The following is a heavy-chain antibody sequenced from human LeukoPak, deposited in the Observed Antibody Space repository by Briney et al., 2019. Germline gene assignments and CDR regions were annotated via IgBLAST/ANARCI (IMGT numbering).Heavy chain of an antibody. CDR1: GDSVSSNSAA. D-gene: IGHD5-12*01. Sequence: SQTLSLTCAISGDSVSSNSAAWNWIRQSPSRGLEWLGRTYYRSKWYNDYAMSVKSRITINPDTSKNQISLQLNSVTPEDTAVYYCARGSWISDYDYFSKTDYYYYYMDVWGKGTTVTVSS. V-gene: IGHV6-1*01. CDR3: ARGSWISDYDYFSKTDYYYYYMDV. J-gene: IGHJ6*03. CDR2: TYYRSKWYN.